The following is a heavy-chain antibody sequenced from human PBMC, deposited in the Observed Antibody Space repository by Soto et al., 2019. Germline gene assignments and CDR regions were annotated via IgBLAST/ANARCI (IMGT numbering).Heavy chain of an antibody. D-gene: IGHD4-17*01. Sequence: SETLSLTYTVSGGSISSGGYYWSWIRQHPGKGLEWIGYIYYSGSTYYNPSLKSRVTLSLDTSKNQFSLRLSSVTAADSAVYYCARGGLEDYGLHYCDSWGQGALVTVSS. J-gene: IGHJ4*02. CDR1: GGSISSGGYY. V-gene: IGHV4-31*03. CDR2: IYYSGST. CDR3: ARGGLEDYGLHYCDS.